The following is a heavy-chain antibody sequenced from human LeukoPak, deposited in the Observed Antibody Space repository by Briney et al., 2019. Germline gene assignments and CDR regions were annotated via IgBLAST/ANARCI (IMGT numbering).Heavy chain of an antibody. D-gene: IGHD1-26*01. CDR2: INPSGGSA. Sequence: GASVKVSCKASGYTFNNHYMYWVRQVPGQGLEWMGVINPSGGSASYAQKFQGRVTITRDTSASTAYMELSSLRSEDTAVYYCARAHRYSGSYDAPGYWGQGTLVTVSS. CDR1: GYTFNNHY. J-gene: IGHJ4*02. V-gene: IGHV1-46*02. CDR3: ARAHRYSGSYDAPGY.